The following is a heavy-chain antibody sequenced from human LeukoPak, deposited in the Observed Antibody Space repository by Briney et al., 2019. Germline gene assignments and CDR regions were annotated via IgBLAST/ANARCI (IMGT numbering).Heavy chain of an antibody. Sequence: PSETLSLTCAVSGGSISNYPWSWLRQPPGKRLEYIGAIYNTEISNYNPSLKSRVTISLDTSKNHLSLNLTSVTAADTAIYYCVGAKQWLSFDLWGLGTMVTVSS. V-gene: IGHV4-59*08. CDR3: VGAKQWLSFDL. CDR2: IYNTEIS. J-gene: IGHJ3*01. D-gene: IGHD3-22*01. CDR1: GGSISNYP.